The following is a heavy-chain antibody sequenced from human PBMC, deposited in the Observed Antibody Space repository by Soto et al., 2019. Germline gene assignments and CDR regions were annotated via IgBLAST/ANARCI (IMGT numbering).Heavy chain of an antibody. Sequence: GGSLILSCVASGFPFNKHALAWVLQAPGKGLEWVSAISGSGSSTYDSDSVKGRFTISRDNSNNTLYLQMNSLRAEDTAIYFCAWTPGGITVLSVFVHGGQGT. V-gene: IGHV3-23*01. CDR2: ISGSGSST. CDR1: GFPFNKHA. J-gene: IGHJ1*01. CDR3: AWTPGGITVLSVFVH. D-gene: IGHD3-16*01.